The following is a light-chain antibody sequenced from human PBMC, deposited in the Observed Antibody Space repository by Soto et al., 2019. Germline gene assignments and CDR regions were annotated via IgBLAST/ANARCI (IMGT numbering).Light chain of an antibody. CDR1: QTIISSY. V-gene: IGKV3-20*01. CDR2: GAS. CDR3: QQYGRSLFT. J-gene: IGKJ5*01. Sequence: EVVLTQSPGTLSLSPGETVALCCRASQTIISSYLAWYQQKPGQAPRLLIYGASSRATGIPDRFSGSGSGTDFTLTISGLEPEDSAVYYCQQYGRSLFTFGQGTRLEIK.